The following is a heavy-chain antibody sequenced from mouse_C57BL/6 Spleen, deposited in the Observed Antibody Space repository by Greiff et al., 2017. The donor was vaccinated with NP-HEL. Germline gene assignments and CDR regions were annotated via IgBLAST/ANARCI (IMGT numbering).Heavy chain of an antibody. CDR2: IDPSDSYT. CDR3: VRGFDY. J-gene: IGHJ2*01. Sequence: VQLQQPGAELVMPGASVKLSCKASGYTFPSYWMHWVKQRPGQGLEWIGEIDPSDSYTNYNQKFKGKSTLTVDKSSSTAYMQLSSLTSEDSAVYYCVRGFDYWGQGTTLTVSS. CDR1: GYTFPSYW. V-gene: IGHV1-69*01.